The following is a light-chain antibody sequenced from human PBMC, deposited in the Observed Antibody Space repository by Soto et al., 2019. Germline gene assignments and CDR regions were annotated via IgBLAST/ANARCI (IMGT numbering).Light chain of an antibody. CDR1: SSDVGSYNL. CDR3: CSYAGSSTLFV. CDR2: EGS. J-gene: IGLJ1*01. Sequence: LTQPASVSGSPGQSITISCTGTSSDVGSYNLVSWYQQHPGKAPKLMIYEGSKRPSGVSNRFAGSKSGNTASLTISGLQAEDEADYYCCSYAGSSTLFVFGTGTKVTVL. V-gene: IGLV2-23*01.